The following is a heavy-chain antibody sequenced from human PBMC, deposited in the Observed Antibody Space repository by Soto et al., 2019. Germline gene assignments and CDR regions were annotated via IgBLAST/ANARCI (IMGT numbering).Heavy chain of an antibody. CDR1: GGSISSSNW. J-gene: IGHJ4*02. D-gene: IGHD2-2*01. CDR2: IYHSGST. V-gene: IGHV4-4*02. Sequence: SETLSLTCAVSGGSISSSNWWSWVRQPPGKGLEWIGEIYHSGSTNYNPSLKSRVTISVDKSKNQFSLKLSSVTAADTAVYYCARTIPHCSSTSCYPGGIDYWGQGTLVTVSS. CDR3: ARTIPHCSSTSCYPGGIDY.